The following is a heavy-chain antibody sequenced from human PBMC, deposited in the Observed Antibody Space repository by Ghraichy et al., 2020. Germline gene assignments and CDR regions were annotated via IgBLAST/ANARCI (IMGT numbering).Heavy chain of an antibody. D-gene: IGHD1-7*01. Sequence: SETLSLTCTVSGGSISSSRYYWGWIRQPPGKGLEWIGSIYYSGSTYYNPSLKSRVTISVDTSKNQFSLKLSSVTAADTAVYYCARLANYFFDYWGQGARVTVS. CDR1: GGSISSSRYY. J-gene: IGHJ4*02. CDR2: IYYSGST. V-gene: IGHV4-39*01. CDR3: ARLANYFFDY.